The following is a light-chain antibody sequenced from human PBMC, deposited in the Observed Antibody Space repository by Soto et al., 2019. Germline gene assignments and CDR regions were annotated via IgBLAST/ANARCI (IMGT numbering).Light chain of an antibody. V-gene: IGKV4-1*01. J-gene: IGKJ4*01. Sequence: DIVMTQSPDSLAVSLGERATINCKSSQSVLYSSNNKNYLAWYQQKPGQPPKLLIYWASTRESGVPHRFSVSGSGTDFTLTISSLQAEDVAVYYCQQYYSTPLTFGGGTKVEIK. CDR3: QQYYSTPLT. CDR1: QSVLYSSNNKNY. CDR2: WAS.